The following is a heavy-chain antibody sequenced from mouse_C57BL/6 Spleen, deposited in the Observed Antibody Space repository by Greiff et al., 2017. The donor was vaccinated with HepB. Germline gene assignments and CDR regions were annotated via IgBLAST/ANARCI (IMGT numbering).Heavy chain of an antibody. V-gene: IGHV1-59*01. CDR1: GYTFTSYW. CDR3: AREGNHLDY. Sequence: QVQLQQPGAELVRPGTSVKLSCKASGYTFTSYWMHWVKQRPGQGLEWIGVIDPSDSYTNYNQKFKGKATLTVDTSSSTAYMQLSSLTSEDSAVYYCAREGNHLDYWGQGTTLTVSS. CDR2: IDPSDSYT. D-gene: IGHD2-1*01. J-gene: IGHJ2*01.